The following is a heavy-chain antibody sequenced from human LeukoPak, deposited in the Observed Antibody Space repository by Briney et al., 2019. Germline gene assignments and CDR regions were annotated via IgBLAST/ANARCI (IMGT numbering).Heavy chain of an antibody. CDR1: GYTFTSYG. CDR2: ISVYNGNT. V-gene: IGHV1-18*01. Sequence: ASVKVSCKASGYTFTSYGISWVRQAPGQGLEWMGWISVYNGNTNYAQKLQGRVTMTTDTSTSTAYMKLRSLRSDDTAVYYCASPYCSGGTCYAHDAFDIWGQGTMVTVSS. J-gene: IGHJ3*02. D-gene: IGHD2-15*01. CDR3: ASPYCSGGTCYAHDAFDI.